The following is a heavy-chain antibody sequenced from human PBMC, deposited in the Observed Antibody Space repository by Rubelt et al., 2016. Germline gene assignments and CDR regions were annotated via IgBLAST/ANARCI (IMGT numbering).Heavy chain of an antibody. V-gene: IGHV1-18*01. J-gene: IGHJ6*02. CDR1: GYTFSSYG. CDR3: ARDGDYAQFDHYFYGMDV. CDR2: INPNKGNT. Sequence: QVQLVQSGAEVKKPGASVKVSCKASGYTFSSYGISWVRQATGQGLAWMGWINPNKGNTNYAPKLQGRVTVTTKTSTSTASMELMSLRADDTAVYYFARDGDYAQFDHYFYGMDVWGQGTTVSVSS. D-gene: IGHD4-17*01.